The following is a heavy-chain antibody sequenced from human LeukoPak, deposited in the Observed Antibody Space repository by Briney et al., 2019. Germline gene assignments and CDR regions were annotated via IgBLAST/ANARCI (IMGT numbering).Heavy chain of an antibody. Sequence: ASVKVSCKASGYTFTSYDINWVRQATGQGLEWMGWMNPNGGNTGYAQKFQGRVTITRNTSIGTAYMELSSLRSEDTAVYYCARGLRLPTRARYYYYYMDVWGKGTTVTVSS. V-gene: IGHV1-8*03. J-gene: IGHJ6*03. CDR2: MNPNGGNT. CDR3: ARGLRLPTRARYYYYYMDV. CDR1: GYTFTSYD.